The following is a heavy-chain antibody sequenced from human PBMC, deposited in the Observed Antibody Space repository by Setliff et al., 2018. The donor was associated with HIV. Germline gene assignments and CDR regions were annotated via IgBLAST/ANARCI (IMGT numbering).Heavy chain of an antibody. CDR1: GDSLSSGDSY. CDR2: IYYTGST. J-gene: IGHJ3*02. CDR3: ARRSLNSTPDALES. V-gene: IGHV4-39*01. Sequence: PSETLSLTCSVSGDSLSSGDSYWAWIRQPPGKGLEWIGSIYYTGSTFSNPSLKSRVTISGDTTRSQFSLKLDSVTAADTALYYCARRSLNSTPDALESGAKGQWSPSPQ. D-gene: IGHD1-26*01.